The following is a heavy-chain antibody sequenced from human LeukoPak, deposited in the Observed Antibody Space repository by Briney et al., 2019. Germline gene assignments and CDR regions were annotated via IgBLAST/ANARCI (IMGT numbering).Heavy chain of an antibody. V-gene: IGHV4-34*01. CDR2: INHSGST. CDR1: GGSFNGYY. CDR3: ARGLMRFWSGYYKARFDY. Sequence: SETLSLTCAVYGGSFNGYYWSWIRQPPGKGLEWIGEINHSGSTNYNPSLKSRVTISVDTSKNQFSLKLSSVTAADTAVYYCARGLMRFWSGYYKARFDYWGQGTLVTVSS. D-gene: IGHD3-3*01. J-gene: IGHJ4*02.